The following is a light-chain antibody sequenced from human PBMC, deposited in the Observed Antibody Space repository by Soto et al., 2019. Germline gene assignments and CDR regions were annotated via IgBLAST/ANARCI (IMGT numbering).Light chain of an antibody. Sequence: SITISCTGTSSDVGGYNYVSWSQQRPGKAPKLMIYEVSNRPSGVSNRFSGSKSGNTASLTISGLQAEDEADYYCSSYTSSSTLVFGTGTKVTVL. CDR1: SSDVGGYNY. CDR2: EVS. CDR3: SSYTSSSTLV. J-gene: IGLJ1*01. V-gene: IGLV2-14*01.